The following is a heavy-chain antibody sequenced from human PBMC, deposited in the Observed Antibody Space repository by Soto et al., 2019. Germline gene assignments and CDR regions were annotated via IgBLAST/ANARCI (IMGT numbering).Heavy chain of an antibody. D-gene: IGHD5-18*01. CDR2: ISYDGGLQ. V-gene: IGHV3-30*03. CDR3: VSDRGYGHASVPYS. Sequence: QAQLVESEGGVVQPGRSLRLSCAASGFTFSSYGMHWVGQAPGTGLEWVAVISYDGGLQHYADSVKGRFTISRDNSKNMVLLQMNSLRAEDTAVYYCVSDRGYGHASVPYSWGQGTLVSVSS. CDR1: GFTFSSYG. J-gene: IGHJ4*02.